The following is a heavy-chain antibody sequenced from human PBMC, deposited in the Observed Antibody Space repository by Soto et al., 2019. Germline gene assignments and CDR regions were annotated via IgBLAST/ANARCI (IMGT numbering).Heavy chain of an antibody. D-gene: IGHD2-8*01. CDR1: GGSISSSSYY. J-gene: IGHJ4*02. CDR3: ARQNGRATHPPELRAFDY. Sequence: SETLSLTCTVSGGSISSSSYYWGWIRQPPGKGLEWIGSIYYSGSTYYNPSLKSRVTISVDTSKNQFSLKLSSVTAADTTVYYCARQNGRATHPPELRAFDYWGQGTLVTVSS. V-gene: IGHV4-39*01. CDR2: IYYSGST.